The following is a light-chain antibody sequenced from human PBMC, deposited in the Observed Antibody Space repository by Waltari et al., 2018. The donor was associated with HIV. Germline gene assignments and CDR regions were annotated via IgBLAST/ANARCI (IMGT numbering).Light chain of an antibody. CDR1: HSILYDSNNKNY. CDR3: QQSYTIPLT. CDR2: WSS. J-gene: IGKJ4*01. V-gene: IGKV4-1*01. Sequence: DIVMTQSPDSLAVSLGERATIRCTSSHSILYDSNNKNYLAWYQQRPGQPPKLLIYWSSNRASGVPDRFIGSGSGTDFTLTITDVQAADVATYYCQQSYTIPLTFGGGTKVEI.